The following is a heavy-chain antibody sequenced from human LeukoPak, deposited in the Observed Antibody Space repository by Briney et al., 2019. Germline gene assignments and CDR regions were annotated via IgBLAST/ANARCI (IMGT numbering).Heavy chain of an antibody. V-gene: IGHV1-18*04. J-gene: IGHJ4*02. CDR2: ISAYNGNT. CDR1: GYTFTSYG. CDR3: ARVLSSSWYPPFDC. D-gene: IGHD6-13*01. Sequence: ASVKVSCKASGYTFTSYGISWVRQAPGQGLEWMGWISAYNGNTNYAQKLQGRVTMTTDTSTSTAYMELRSLRSDDTAVYYCARVLSSSWYPPFDCWGQGTLVTVSS.